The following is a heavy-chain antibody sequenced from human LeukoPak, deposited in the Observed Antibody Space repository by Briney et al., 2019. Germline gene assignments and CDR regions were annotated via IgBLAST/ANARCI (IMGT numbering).Heavy chain of an antibody. V-gene: IGHV3-7*01. CDR2: IKQDGSET. J-gene: IGHJ4*02. Sequence: GGSLRLSCAASGFTFSTYWMTWVRQAPGKGLDWVGNIKQDGSETYYADSLKGRFTISRDNAKSALYLQMNSLRAEGTAVYYCARLSHVSFDYWGQGTLVTVSS. CDR3: ARLSHVSFDY. CDR1: GFTFSTYW. D-gene: IGHD3-3*02.